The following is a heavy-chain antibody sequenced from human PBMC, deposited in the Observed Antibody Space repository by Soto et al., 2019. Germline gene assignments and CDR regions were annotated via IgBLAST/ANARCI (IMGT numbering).Heavy chain of an antibody. Sequence: QVQLVQSGAEVKKPGASVKVSCKASGYTFTSYGISSVRQAPGQGLEWMGRISAYNGNTNNAQNLQCRVTMTTVTSTSTAYMELRSLRSDDTAVYYCARVVGALGHWFDPWGQGTLVTVSS. CDR1: GYTFTSYG. J-gene: IGHJ5*02. D-gene: IGHD1-26*01. CDR3: ARVVGALGHWFDP. V-gene: IGHV1-18*01. CDR2: ISAYNGNT.